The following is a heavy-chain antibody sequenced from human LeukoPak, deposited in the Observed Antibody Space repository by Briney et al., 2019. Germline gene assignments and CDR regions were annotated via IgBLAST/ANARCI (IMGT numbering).Heavy chain of an antibody. CDR1: GFTFSSYW. CDR2: ISGSGGST. D-gene: IGHD3-22*01. J-gene: IGHJ4*02. Sequence: SGGSLRLSCAASGFTFSSYWMSWVRQTPGKGLEWVSAISGSGGSTYYADSVKGRFTISRDNSKNTLYLQMNSLRAEDTAVYYCAIKGTHYGSSGYYEFVGYWGQGTLVTVSS. CDR3: AIKGTHYGSSGYYEFVGY. V-gene: IGHV3-23*01.